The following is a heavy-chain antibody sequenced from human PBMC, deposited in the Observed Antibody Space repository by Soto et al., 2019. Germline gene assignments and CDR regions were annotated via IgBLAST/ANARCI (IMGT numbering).Heavy chain of an antibody. D-gene: IGHD5-18*01. CDR1: GFSFSNYE. J-gene: IGHJ4*02. V-gene: IGHV3-48*03. CDR3: ARGYSVGYGFDF. Sequence: GGSLRLSCAASGFSFSNYEMNWVRQAPGKGLEWASFISTTSTTYYADSVKGRFTFSRDNAKNSLFLQMNSLRAEDTAVYYCARGYSVGYGFDFWGQGTPVTVSS. CDR2: ISTTSTT.